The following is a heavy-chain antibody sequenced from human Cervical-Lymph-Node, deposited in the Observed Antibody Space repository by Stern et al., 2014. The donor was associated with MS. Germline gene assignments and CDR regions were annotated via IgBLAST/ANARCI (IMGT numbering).Heavy chain of an antibody. Sequence: QVTLKESGPTLVRPTQTLTLTCTFSGFSLNSRGVGVGWILQPPGKALEWLAIIYWADDESYSPSLRSRLTITKDTSKNQVVLTVTDMDPVDTATYFCAREVAAVVPFDYWGQGTLVTVSS. CDR3: AREVAAVVPFDY. CDR2: IYWADDE. V-gene: IGHV2-5*02. J-gene: IGHJ4*01. CDR1: GFSLNSRGVG. D-gene: IGHD6-13*01.